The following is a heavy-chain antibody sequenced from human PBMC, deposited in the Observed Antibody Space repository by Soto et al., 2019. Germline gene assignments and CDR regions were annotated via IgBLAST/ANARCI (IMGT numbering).Heavy chain of an antibody. Sequence: GGSLRLSCAASGFTFSDSYMAWIRQAPGKGLEWVSYISTSGTTIYYADSVKGRFTISRDNAKTSLYLQMNSLRTEDTAVYYCARSGETATHYFYYMDVWGKGTTVTVSS. CDR2: ISTSGTTI. V-gene: IGHV3-11*01. J-gene: IGHJ6*03. CDR1: GFTFSDSY. CDR3: ARSGETATHYFYYMDV. D-gene: IGHD3-10*01.